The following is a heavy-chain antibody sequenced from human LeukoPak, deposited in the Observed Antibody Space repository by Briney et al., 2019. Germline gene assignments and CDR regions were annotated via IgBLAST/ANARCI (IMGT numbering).Heavy chain of an antibody. V-gene: IGHV1-24*01. CDR2: FDPEDGET. CDR3: ATSHSSGYYYYFDY. CDR1: GYTLTELS. J-gene: IGHJ4*02. D-gene: IGHD3-22*01. Sequence: ASVKVSCKVSGYTLTELSMHWVRQAPGKGLEWMGGFDPEDGETIYAQKFQGRVTMTEDTSTDTAYMELSSLRSEDTAVYYCATSHSSGYYYYFDYWGPGTLVTVSS.